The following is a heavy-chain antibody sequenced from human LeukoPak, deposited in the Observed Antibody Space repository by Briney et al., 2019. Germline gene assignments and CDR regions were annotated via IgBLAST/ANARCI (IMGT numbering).Heavy chain of an antibody. CDR1: GFSLSTPGMG. CDR2: IYWNDDK. J-gene: IGHJ4*02. Sequence: CAPTLVNPTPTLTLTCTFSGFSLSTPGMGVDWVRQPPGKALEWLSPIYWNDDKRYSPFLKSRLTITKDTSKHQVVLTITDMDPVDTATYYCARPGGNWEYYLDSWGQGTLVTVSS. V-gene: IGHV2-5*01. CDR3: ARPGGNWEYYLDS. D-gene: IGHD4-23*01.